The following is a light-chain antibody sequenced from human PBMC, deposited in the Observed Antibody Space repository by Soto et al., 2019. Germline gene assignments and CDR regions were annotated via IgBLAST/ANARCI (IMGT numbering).Light chain of an antibody. CDR3: CSYGGSFYV. Sequence: QSVLTQPRSVSGSPGQSVTISCTGTSSDVGGYNYVSWYQQHPGKAPKLMIYDVSERPSGVPDRFSGSKSCNTASLTISGLQAEDEADYYCCSYGGSFYVFGTGTKVTVL. J-gene: IGLJ1*01. V-gene: IGLV2-11*01. CDR1: SSDVGGYNY. CDR2: DVS.